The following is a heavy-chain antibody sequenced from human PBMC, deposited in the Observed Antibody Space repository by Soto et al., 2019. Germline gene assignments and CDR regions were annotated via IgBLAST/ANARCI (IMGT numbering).Heavy chain of an antibody. D-gene: IGHD3-22*01. CDR1: GFTFSSYG. Sequence: GGSLILSCAASGFTFSSYGMHWVRQAPGKGLEWVAVISYDGSNKYYADSVKGRFTISRDNSKNTLYLQMNSLRAEDTAVYYCAKVEYYDSSGYYDYWGQGTLVTVSS. CDR3: AKVEYYDSSGYYDY. CDR2: ISYDGSNK. V-gene: IGHV3-30*18. J-gene: IGHJ4*02.